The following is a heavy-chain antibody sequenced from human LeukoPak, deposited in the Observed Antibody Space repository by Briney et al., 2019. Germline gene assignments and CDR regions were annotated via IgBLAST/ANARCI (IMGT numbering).Heavy chain of an antibody. CDR3: AREGYGDYHI. CDR1: GLPFSNHW. CDR2: INQDGSEK. Sequence: KPGGSLRLSCAVSGLPFSNHWMTWVRQAPGKGLERVANINQDGSEKYYVYSVKGRFSISRDNAKSSLYLQMNSLRVEDTAMYFCAREGYGDYHIWGQGTIVTVSS. D-gene: IGHD4-17*01. V-gene: IGHV3-7*01. J-gene: IGHJ3*02.